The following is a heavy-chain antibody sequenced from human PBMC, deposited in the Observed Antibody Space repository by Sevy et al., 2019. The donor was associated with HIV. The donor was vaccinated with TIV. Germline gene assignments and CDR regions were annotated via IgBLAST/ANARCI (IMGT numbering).Heavy chain of an antibody. CDR1: GYTFNNYY. CDR3: AKDRFDGSGYYPEGAFDI. Sequence: ASVKVSCKASGYTFNNYYIHWVRQAPGQGLEWMGVMNPSGGSTYYAQIFQGRVTMTRDTLMSTVYMELSSLRSEDTAVYYCAKDRFDGSGYYPEGAFDIWGQGTMVTVSS. D-gene: IGHD3-22*01. CDR2: MNPSGGST. V-gene: IGHV1-46*02. J-gene: IGHJ3*02.